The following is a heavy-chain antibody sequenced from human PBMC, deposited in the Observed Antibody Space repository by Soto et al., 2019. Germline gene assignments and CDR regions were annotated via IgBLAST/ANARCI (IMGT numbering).Heavy chain of an antibody. V-gene: IGHV1-18*01. Sequence: QVQLVQSGAEVKKPGASVKVSCKASGYTFTSHGISWVRQAPGQGLEWMGWISAYNGDTNYAQKLQGRVTVTTDTSTSTACMKLTRLRSEDTAASYRARMVRGSNIDSYHYTDVWGKGTTVTVSS. D-gene: IGHD3-10*01. CDR1: GYTFTSHG. CDR2: ISAYNGDT. CDR3: ARMVRGSNIDSYHYTDV. J-gene: IGHJ6*03.